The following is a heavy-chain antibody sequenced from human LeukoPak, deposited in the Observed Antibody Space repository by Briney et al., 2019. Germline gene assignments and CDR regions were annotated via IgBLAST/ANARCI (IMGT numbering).Heavy chain of an antibody. V-gene: IGHV3-30*03. J-gene: IGHJ4*02. CDR3: ARDFPPRRIVGAKREYFDY. Sequence: PGGSLRLSCAASGFTFSSYGLHWVRQAPGKGLEWVAVISYDGSNKYYADSVKGRFTISRDNAKNSLYLQMNSLRAEDTAVYYCARDFPPRRIVGAKREYFDYWGQGTLVTVSS. D-gene: IGHD1-26*01. CDR1: GFTFSSYG. CDR2: ISYDGSNK.